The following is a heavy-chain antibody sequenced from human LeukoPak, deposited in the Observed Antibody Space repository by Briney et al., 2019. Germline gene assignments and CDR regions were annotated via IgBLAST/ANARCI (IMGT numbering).Heavy chain of an antibody. J-gene: IGHJ4*02. V-gene: IGHV4-59*08. CDR3: ASNYYGSGSLYY. Sequence: SETLSHTCTVCGGSISSDHWNWIRQPPGKGLEWIGCIYYSGSTNYNPSLKSRVTISVDTSKNQFSLKVSSVTAADTAVYYCASNYYGSGSLYYWGQGSLVTVSS. CDR2: IYYSGST. CDR1: GGSISSDH. D-gene: IGHD3-10*01.